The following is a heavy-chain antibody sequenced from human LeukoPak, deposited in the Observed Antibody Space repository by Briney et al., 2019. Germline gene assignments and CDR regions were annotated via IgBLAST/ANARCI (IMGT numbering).Heavy chain of an antibody. CDR3: ARARYSASDTQGFDY. CDR2: IYPGESET. J-gene: IGHJ4*02. D-gene: IGHD5-12*01. CDR1: GYTFTSYW. V-gene: IGHV5-51*01. Sequence: GESLKISCKGSGYTFTSYWINWVRQMPGKGLEWMGIIYPGESETRYSPSFQGQVTISADKSITTVYLQWSSLKASDTAIYYCARARYSASDTQGFDYWGQGTLVTVSS.